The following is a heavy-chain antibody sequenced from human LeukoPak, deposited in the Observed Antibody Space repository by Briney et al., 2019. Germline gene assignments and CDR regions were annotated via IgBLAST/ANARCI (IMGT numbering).Heavy chain of an antibody. Sequence: TSETLSLTCAVYGGSFSGYYWSWIRQPPGKGLEWIGEINHSGSTNYNPSLKSRVTISVDTSKNQFSLKLSSVTAADTAVYYCARAEYDYVWGSYRPYYFDYWGQGTLVTVSS. V-gene: IGHV4-34*01. CDR1: GGSFSGYY. D-gene: IGHD3-16*02. J-gene: IGHJ4*02. CDR2: INHSGST. CDR3: ARAEYDYVWGSYRPYYFDY.